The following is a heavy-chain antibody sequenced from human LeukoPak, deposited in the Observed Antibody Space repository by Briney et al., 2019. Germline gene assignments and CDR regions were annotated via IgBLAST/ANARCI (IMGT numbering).Heavy chain of an antibody. D-gene: IGHD1-26*01. Sequence: GASVKVSCKASGYTXTGYYMHWVRQAPGQGLEWMGWTNPNSGDTNYAQKFQGRVTMTRDTSISTAYMELSSLTSDDTAVYYCARDAWLVGATNLYYFDYWGRGTLVTVSS. V-gene: IGHV1-2*02. J-gene: IGHJ4*02. CDR3: ARDAWLVGATNLYYFDY. CDR2: TNPNSGDT. CDR1: GYTXTGYY.